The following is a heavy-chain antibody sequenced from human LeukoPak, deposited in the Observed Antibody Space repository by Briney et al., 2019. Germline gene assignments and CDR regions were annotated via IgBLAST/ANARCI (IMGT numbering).Heavy chain of an antibody. V-gene: IGHV4-4*07. CDR1: GGSISSYY. D-gene: IGHD3-22*01. CDR3: ARDWRAVSYYYDSSGYYQFDP. Sequence: PSETLSLTCTVSGGSISSYYWSWIRQPAGKGLEWIGRIYTSGSTNYNPSLKSRVTMSVDTSKNQFSLKLSSVTAADTAVYYCARDWRAVSYYYDSSGYYQFDPWGQGTLVTVSS. CDR2: IYTSGST. J-gene: IGHJ5*02.